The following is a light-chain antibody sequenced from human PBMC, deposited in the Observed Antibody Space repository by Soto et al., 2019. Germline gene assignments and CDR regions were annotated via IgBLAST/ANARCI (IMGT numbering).Light chain of an antibody. Sequence: DIQMTQSPASLSASVGDRVTITCRASQSISSGLHWYQQKPGKAPRLLIYAASSWQSGVPSRFSGSGSGTDFTLTISRLQPEDFATYYCQQSYSTPYTFGQGTKLEIK. CDR3: QQSYSTPYT. V-gene: IGKV1-39*01. CDR1: QSISSG. CDR2: AAS. J-gene: IGKJ2*01.